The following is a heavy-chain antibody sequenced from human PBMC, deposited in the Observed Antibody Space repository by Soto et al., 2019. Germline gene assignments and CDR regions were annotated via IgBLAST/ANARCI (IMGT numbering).Heavy chain of an antibody. CDR1: GFTFSSYG. V-gene: IGHV3-33*07. CDR2: IRYDGSKE. D-gene: IGHD3-10*01. CDR3: ARDRTYFGSGAVGMDV. J-gene: IGHJ6*02. Sequence: PGGSLRLSCAASGFTFSSYGMYWVRQAPGKGLEWLANIRYDGSKEYYADFVKGRFTISRDNSKNTPYLQMNSLRAEDTAVYYCARDRTYFGSGAVGMDVWGQGTTVTVSS.